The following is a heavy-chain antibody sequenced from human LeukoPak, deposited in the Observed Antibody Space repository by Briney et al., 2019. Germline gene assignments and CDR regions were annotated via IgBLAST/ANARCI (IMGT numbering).Heavy chain of an antibody. CDR3: ARTNSSGYYYYYYYYGMDV. V-gene: IGHV1-69*04. CDR1: GGTFSSYA. J-gene: IGHJ6*02. Sequence: ASVKVSCKASGGTFSSYAISWVRQAPGQGLEWMGRIIPILGIANYAQKFQGRVTITADKSTSTAYMELSSLRSEDTAMYYCARTNSSGYYYYYYYYGMDVWGQGTTVTVSS. CDR2: IIPILGIA. D-gene: IGHD3-22*01.